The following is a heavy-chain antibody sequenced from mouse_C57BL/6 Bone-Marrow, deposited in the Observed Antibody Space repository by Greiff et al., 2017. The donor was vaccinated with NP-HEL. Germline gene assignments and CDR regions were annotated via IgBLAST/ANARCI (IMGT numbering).Heavy chain of an antibody. D-gene: IGHD1-1*01. CDR2: IDPNSGGT. Sequence: QVQLQQPGAELVKPGASVNLSCKASGYTFTSYWMHWVKQRPGRGLEWIGRIDPNSGGTKFNEKFKSKATLTVDKPSSTAYMQLSSLTSEDSAVYYCARGGSSHDYYAMDYWGQGTSVTVSS. J-gene: IGHJ4*01. CDR1: GYTFTSYW. V-gene: IGHV1-72*01. CDR3: ARGGSSHDYYAMDY.